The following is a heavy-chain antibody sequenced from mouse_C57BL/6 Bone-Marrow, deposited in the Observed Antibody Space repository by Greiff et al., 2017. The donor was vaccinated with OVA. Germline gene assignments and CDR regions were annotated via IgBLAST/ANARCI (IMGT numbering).Heavy chain of an antibody. CDR1: GFTFSSYT. CDR3: ARHRTGTLHYAMDY. V-gene: IGHV5-9*01. CDR2: ISGGGGNT. Sequence: EVQLVESGGGLVKPGGSLKLSCAASGFTFSSYTMSWVRQTPEKRLEWVATISGGGGNTYYPDSVKGRFTISRDNAKNTLYLQMSSLRSEDTAWYYCARHRTGTLHYAMDYWGQGTSVTVSS. D-gene: IGHD4-1*01. J-gene: IGHJ4*01.